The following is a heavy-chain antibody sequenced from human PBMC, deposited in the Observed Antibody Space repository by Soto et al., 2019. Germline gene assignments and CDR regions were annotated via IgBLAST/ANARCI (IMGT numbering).Heavy chain of an antibody. V-gene: IGHV1-18*01. Sequence: VQSGGEVKKPGASVRVSCKASGYAFSFGFSWVRQAPGQGLEWMGWISASDGSTNSAQKFRGRISLTTDTSTNTAYLDLRSLTSDDTAVYFCATYYFGSGRYDRFDNWGQGTLVTVSS. J-gene: IGHJ4*02. CDR1: GYAFSFG. CDR3: ATYYFGSGRYDRFDN. CDR2: ISASDGST. D-gene: IGHD3-10*01.